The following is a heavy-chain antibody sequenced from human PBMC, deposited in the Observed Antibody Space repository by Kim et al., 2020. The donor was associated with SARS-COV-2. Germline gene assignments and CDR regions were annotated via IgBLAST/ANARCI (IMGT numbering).Heavy chain of an antibody. J-gene: IGHJ4*02. CDR1: GFTFSSYG. V-gene: IGHV3-33*08. D-gene: IGHD6-19*01. CDR3: ARGRRGVYSSGWYDY. CDR2: IWYDGSNK. Sequence: GGSLRLSCAASGFTFSSYGMHWVRQAPGKGLEWVAVIWYDGSNKYYADSVKGRFTISRDNSKNTLYLQMNSLRAEDTAVYYCARGRRGVYSSGWYDYWGQGTLVTVSS.